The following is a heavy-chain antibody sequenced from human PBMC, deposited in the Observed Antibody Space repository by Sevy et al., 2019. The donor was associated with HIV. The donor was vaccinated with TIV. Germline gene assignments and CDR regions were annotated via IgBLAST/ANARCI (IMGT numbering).Heavy chain of an antibody. Sequence: GESLKISCVASGFTFSNAWMSWVRPAPGKGLEWVSTLSFGCGRINHADSVQGRFTMSRDDSKKTVYLEMNSLRAEDTAVYYCAREGCTRPHDHWGQGTLVTVSS. V-gene: IGHV3-53*01. D-gene: IGHD2-8*01. CDR1: GFTFSNAW. J-gene: IGHJ4*02. CDR2: SFGCGRI. CDR3: AREGCTRPHDH.